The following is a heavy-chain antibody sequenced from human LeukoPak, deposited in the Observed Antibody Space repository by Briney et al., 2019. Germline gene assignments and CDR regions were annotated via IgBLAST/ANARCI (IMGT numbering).Heavy chain of an antibody. J-gene: IGHJ5*02. CDR1: GFTFSSYA. CDR3: AKDRIHCTSTSCYAGSWFDP. CDR2: ISDSGGST. V-gene: IGHV3-23*01. D-gene: IGHD2-2*01. Sequence: GGSLRLSCAASGFTFSSYAMTWVRQAPGTGLEWVSAISDSGGSTYYADSVKGRFTISRDNSKNTLYLQMNTLRPEDTAVYFCAKDRIHCTSTSCYAGSWFDPWGQGTLVTVSS.